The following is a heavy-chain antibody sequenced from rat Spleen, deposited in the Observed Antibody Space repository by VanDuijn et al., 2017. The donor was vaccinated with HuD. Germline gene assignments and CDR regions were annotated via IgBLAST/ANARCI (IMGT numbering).Heavy chain of an antibody. V-gene: IGHV5-27*01. D-gene: IGHD1-8*01. J-gene: IGHJ2*01. CDR3: TTATTVAPYYFDY. CDR1: GFTFSSFA. CDR2: ITSGGSNT. Sequence: EVQLVESGGGLVQPGRSLKLSCAASGFTFSSFAMAWVRQAPKKGLEWVATITSGGSNTYYPDSVKGRFTISRDNAKSTLYLQMDSLRSEDTATYYCTTATTVAPYYFDYWGQGVMVTVSS.